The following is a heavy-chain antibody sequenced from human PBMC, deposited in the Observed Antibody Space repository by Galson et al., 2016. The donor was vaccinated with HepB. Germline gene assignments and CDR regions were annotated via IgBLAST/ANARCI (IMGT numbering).Heavy chain of an antibody. J-gene: IGHJ4*02. D-gene: IGHD3-10*01. CDR1: GTLFSGYY. V-gene: IGHV4-34*12. CDR2: IIHGGST. CDR3: ARRRPRRDSGSSTSYFDY. Sequence: SETLSLTCGLSGTLFSGYYWTWIRQPPGKGLEWIGEIIHGGSTKYDPSLKSRVTISADTSKNQFSLKLTSVTAADTAVYYCARRRPRRDSGSSTSYFDYWGQGTLVTVSS.